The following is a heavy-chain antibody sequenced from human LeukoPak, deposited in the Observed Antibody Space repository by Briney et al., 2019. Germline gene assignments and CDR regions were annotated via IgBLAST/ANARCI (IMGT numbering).Heavy chain of an antibody. CDR1: GFTFSSYA. D-gene: IGHD3-9*01. J-gene: IGHJ6*02. CDR2: ISYDGSNK. Sequence: TGGSLRLSCAASGFTFSSYAMHWVRQAPGKGLEWVAVISYDGSNKYYADSVKGRFTISRDNSKNTLYLQMNSLRAEDTAVYYCARDLGASHYDILTGYYFYYYYYGMDVWGQGTTVTVSS. V-gene: IGHV3-30-3*01. CDR3: ARDLGASHYDILTGYYFYYYYYGMDV.